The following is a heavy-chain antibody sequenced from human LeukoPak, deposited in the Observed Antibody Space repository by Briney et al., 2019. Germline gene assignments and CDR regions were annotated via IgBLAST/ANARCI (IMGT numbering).Heavy chain of an antibody. D-gene: IGHD3-22*01. CDR3: ARTYDSSGSYPYYFDY. V-gene: IGHV4-59*10. CDR1: GGSFSGYY. J-gene: IGHJ4*02. Sequence: PSETLSLTCAVYGGSFSGYYWSWIRQPAGKGLEWIGRLYTSGSTQYNASLKGRVTMSLDTSKNQFSLKLSSVTAADTAVYYCARTYDSSGSYPYYFDYWGQGTLVTVSS. CDR2: LYTSGST.